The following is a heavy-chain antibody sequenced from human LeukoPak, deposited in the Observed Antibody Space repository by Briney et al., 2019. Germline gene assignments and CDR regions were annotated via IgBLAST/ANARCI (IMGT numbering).Heavy chain of an antibody. CDR3: ARSYRWTAAATLYYYYGMDV. V-gene: IGHV4-31*03. D-gene: IGHD2-15*01. CDR2: IYYSGST. CDR1: GGSISSSSYY. J-gene: IGHJ6*02. Sequence: PSETLSLTCTVSGGSISSSSYYWGWIRQPPGKGLEWIGYIYYSGSTYYNPSLKSRVTISVDTSKNQFSLKLSSVTAADTAVYYCARSYRWTAAATLYYYYGMDVWGQGTTVTVSS.